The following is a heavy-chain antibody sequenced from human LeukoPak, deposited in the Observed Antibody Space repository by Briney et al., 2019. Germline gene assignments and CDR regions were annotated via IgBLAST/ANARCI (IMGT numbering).Heavy chain of an antibody. CDR2: IHSDGSSP. Sequence: PGGSMRLSCAASGFTFSDAWMNWVRQASGKGLVWVSRIHSDGSSPTYADSVKGRFTISRDNAKNTLYLQMNSLRAEDTAVYYCARAPYGGFADCWGQGTLVTVSS. CDR3: ARAPYGGFADC. CDR1: GFTFSDAW. V-gene: IGHV3-74*01. J-gene: IGHJ4*02. D-gene: IGHD5-12*01.